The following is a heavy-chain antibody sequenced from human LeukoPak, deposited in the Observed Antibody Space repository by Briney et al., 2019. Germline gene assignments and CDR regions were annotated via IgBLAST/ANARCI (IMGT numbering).Heavy chain of an antibody. CDR2: ISSSGNTI. CDR3: ARDGRDSSGWYDPFDY. CDR1: GFTFSSYK. V-gene: IGHV3-48*03. Sequence: GGPLRLSCVTSGFTFSSYKMNWVRQAPGKGLDWVSNISSSGNTIYHADSVKGRFTISRDNAEKSLYLQMSSLRAEDTAVYYCARDGRDSSGWYDPFDYWGQGTLVTVSS. D-gene: IGHD6-19*01. J-gene: IGHJ4*02.